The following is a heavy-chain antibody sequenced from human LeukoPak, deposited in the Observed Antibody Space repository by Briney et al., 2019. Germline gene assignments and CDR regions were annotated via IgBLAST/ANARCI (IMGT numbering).Heavy chain of an antibody. CDR1: GFTFSSYA. D-gene: IGHD3-10*01. CDR2: ISYDGSNK. Sequence: GGSLRLSCAASGFTFSSYAMHWVRQAPGKGLEWVAVISYDGSNKYYADTVKGRFTISRDNAKNSLYLQMKSLRAADTAVYYCARDKNTMGIDYWGQGSLVIVSS. J-gene: IGHJ4*02. CDR3: ARDKNTMGIDY. V-gene: IGHV3-30*04.